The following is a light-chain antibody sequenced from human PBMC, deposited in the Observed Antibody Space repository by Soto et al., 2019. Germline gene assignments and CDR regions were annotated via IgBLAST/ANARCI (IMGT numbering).Light chain of an antibody. CDR1: SRDVGGYNY. CDR3: SSYTSRSTHWV. CDR2: EVS. J-gene: IGLJ3*02. V-gene: IGLV2-14*01. Sequence: QSALTQPASVSGSPGQSITISCTGTSRDVGGYNYVSWYQQHPGKAPKLMIYEVSNRPSGVSNRFSGSKSGNTASLPISGVQAEDEADYYCSSYTSRSTHWVFGGGTKLTVL.